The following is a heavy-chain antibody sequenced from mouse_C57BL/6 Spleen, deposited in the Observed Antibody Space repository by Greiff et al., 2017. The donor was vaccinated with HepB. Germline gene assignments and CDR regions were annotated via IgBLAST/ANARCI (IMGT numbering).Heavy chain of an antibody. CDR3: ARGSGTPNMDY. CDR1: GFTFSDYY. J-gene: IGHJ2*01. Sequence: EVKLVESAGGLVQPGSSMKLSCTASGFTFSDYYMAWVRQVPEKGLEWVANINYDGSSTYYLDSLKSRFIISRDNAKNILYLQMSSLKSEDTATYYCARGSGTPNMDYWGQGTTLTVSS. D-gene: IGHD1-1*01. V-gene: IGHV5-16*01. CDR2: INYDGSST.